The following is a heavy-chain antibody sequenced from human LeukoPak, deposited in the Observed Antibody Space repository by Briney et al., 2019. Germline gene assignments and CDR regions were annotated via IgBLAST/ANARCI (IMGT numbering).Heavy chain of an antibody. Sequence: PGGSLRLSCAASGFTFSSYAMHWVRQAPGKGLEWVAVISYDGSNKYHADSVKGRFTISRDNSKNTLYLQMNSLRAEDTAVYYCARVGHVGWYLDYWGQGTLVTVSS. CDR3: ARVGHVGWYLDY. V-gene: IGHV3-30-3*01. J-gene: IGHJ4*02. D-gene: IGHD6-19*01. CDR1: GFTFSSYA. CDR2: ISYDGSNK.